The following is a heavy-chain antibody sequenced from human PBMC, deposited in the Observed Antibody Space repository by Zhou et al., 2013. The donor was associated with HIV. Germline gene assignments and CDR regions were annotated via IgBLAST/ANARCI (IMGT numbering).Heavy chain of an antibody. V-gene: IGHV1-69*05. Sequence: QVQLVQSGAEVKKPGSSVKVSCKVSGGTVSSYAINWVRQAPGLGLEWMGGIIPMFDTANYAQNFLGKVTITTDESTSTTYMELNSLKSKDTAVYYCARDGKPYSASTNTQYDYWGQGTLVTVSS. CDR3: ARDGKPYSASTNTQYDY. CDR1: GGTVSSYA. CDR2: IIPMFDTA. J-gene: IGHJ4*02. D-gene: IGHD2-15*01.